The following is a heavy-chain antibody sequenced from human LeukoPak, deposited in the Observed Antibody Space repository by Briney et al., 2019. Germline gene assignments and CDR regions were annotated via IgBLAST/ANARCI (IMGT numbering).Heavy chain of an antibody. CDR3: ARSDCSGISCHPFDY. V-gene: IGHV1-69*04. Sequence: SVKVSCKASGGTFSSYAISWVRQAPGQGLEWMGRIIPILGVANYAQKFQGRVTITADKSTSTAYMELSSLRSEDTAVYYCARSDCSGISCHPFDYWGQGTLVTVSS. D-gene: IGHD2-15*01. CDR1: GGTFSSYA. J-gene: IGHJ4*02. CDR2: IIPILGVA.